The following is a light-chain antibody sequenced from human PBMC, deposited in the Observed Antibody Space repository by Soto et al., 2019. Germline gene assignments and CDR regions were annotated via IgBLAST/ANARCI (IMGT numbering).Light chain of an antibody. V-gene: IGKV1-39*01. CDR1: QSIRSY. CDR2: DAS. Sequence: DIQVAQSPSSLSASVGDRVTITCRASQSIRSYLNWVQQKPGKAPKLLIYDASSLQTGVPSRFSGSGSGTDFSLTISSLQPEDFATYYCQQSYSTPPWTFGQGTKV. J-gene: IGKJ1*01. CDR3: QQSYSTPPWT.